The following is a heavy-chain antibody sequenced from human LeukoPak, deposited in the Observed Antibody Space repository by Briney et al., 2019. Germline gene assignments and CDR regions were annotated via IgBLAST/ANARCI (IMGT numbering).Heavy chain of an antibody. D-gene: IGHD3-10*01. Sequence: SQTLSLTCTVSGDSISSGDYYWSWIRQPAGKGLEWIGRISSSGSTNYNPSLKSRVTISVDTSKNQFSLKLSSVTAADTAVYYCARGRGEGRGIAMVRGVRAPSYNWFDHWGHGTQVTVSS. J-gene: IGHJ5*02. CDR1: GDSISSGDYY. CDR3: ARGRGEGRGIAMVRGVRAPSYNWFDH. V-gene: IGHV4-61*02. CDR2: ISSSGST.